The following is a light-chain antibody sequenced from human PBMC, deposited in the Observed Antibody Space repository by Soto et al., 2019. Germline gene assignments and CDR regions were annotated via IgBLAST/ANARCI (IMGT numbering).Light chain of an antibody. CDR2: DAS. V-gene: IGKV3D-11*01. J-gene: IGKJ4*01. Sequence: EMVLTQSPATLSLSPGETATLSCKTSQGISRYLAWYQQRPGQAPRLLIYDASTRATGVSARFSGNGSRTDFTLTIARLEPEDFAVYYCQQRSYWRFGGGTRVQIK. CDR1: QGISRY. CDR3: QQRSYWR.